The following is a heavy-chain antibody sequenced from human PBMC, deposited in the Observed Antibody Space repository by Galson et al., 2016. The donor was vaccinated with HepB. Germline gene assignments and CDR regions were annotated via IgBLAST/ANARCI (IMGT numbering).Heavy chain of an antibody. D-gene: IGHD6-6*01. V-gene: IGHV6-1*01. CDR2: TSYRSKWYT. CDR3: AREGPHSNPSLDY. CDR1: GDSVSSNSAA. J-gene: IGHJ4*02. Sequence: CAISGDSVSSNSAAWNWIRQSPSRGLEWLGRTSYRSKWYTDYAVSVQSRITINPDTSKNQFSLQLNSVTPEDTAVYYCAREGPHSNPSLDYWGQGTPVTVSS.